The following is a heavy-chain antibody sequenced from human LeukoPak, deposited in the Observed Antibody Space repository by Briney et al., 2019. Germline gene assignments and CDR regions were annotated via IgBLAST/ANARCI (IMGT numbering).Heavy chain of an antibody. J-gene: IGHJ3*02. Sequence: GGSLRLSCAASGFTFSSDWMHWVRQDPGKGLEWVAVIWYDGSDKYYTDSVKGRFTISRDNSKNTLYLQMNSLRAEDTAIYYCARAGDAFDIWGQGTMATVSS. CDR2: IWYDGSDK. V-gene: IGHV3-33*08. CDR3: ARAGDAFDI. CDR1: GFTFSSDW.